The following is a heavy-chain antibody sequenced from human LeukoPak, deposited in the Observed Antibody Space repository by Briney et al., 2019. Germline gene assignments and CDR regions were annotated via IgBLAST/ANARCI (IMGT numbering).Heavy chain of an antibody. V-gene: IGHV4-34*01. CDR3: ARGRLSGSYSD. CDR1: GGSFSGYY. J-gene: IGHJ4*02. CDR2: INHSGST. Sequence: SETLSLTCAVYGGSFSGYYWSWIRQPPGKGLEWIGEINHSGSTNYNPSLKSRVTISVDTSQNQFSLKLSSVTAADTAVYYCARGRLSGSYSDWGQGTLVTVSS. D-gene: IGHD1-26*01.